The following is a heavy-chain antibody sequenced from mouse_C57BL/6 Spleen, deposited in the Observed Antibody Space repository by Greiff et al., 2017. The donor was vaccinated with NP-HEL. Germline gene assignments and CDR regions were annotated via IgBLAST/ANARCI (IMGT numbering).Heavy chain of an antibody. CDR3: ARSPSATGYYAMDY. CDR1: GYAFSSYW. Sequence: QVQLQQSGAELVKPGASVKISCKASGYAFSSYWMNWVKQRPGKGLEWIGQIYPGDGDTNYNGKFKGKATLTADKSSSTAYMQLSSLTSEDSAVYFCARSPSATGYYAMDYWGQGTSVTVSS. D-gene: IGHD1-1*01. V-gene: IGHV1-80*01. CDR2: IYPGDGDT. J-gene: IGHJ4*01.